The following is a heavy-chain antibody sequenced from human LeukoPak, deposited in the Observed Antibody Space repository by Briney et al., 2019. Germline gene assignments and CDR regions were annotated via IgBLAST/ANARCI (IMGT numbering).Heavy chain of an antibody. Sequence: PGGSLRLSCAASGFTFSSYGMHWVCQAPGKGLEWVAFIRYDGSNKYYADSVKGRFTISRDNSKNTLYLQMNSLRAEDTAVYYCAKDTLVGAARRVYYYMDVWGKGTTVTISS. J-gene: IGHJ6*03. D-gene: IGHD1-26*01. CDR3: AKDTLVGAARRVYYYMDV. V-gene: IGHV3-30*02. CDR2: IRYDGSNK. CDR1: GFTFSSYG.